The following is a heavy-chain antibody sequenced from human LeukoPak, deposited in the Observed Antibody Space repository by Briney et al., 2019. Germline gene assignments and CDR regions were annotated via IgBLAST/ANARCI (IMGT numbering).Heavy chain of an antibody. CDR1: GGTFSSYA. CDR3: ARVVDCSSTSCYTGSDY. J-gene: IGHJ4*02. CDR2: IIPIFGTA. Sequence: SVRVSCKASGGTFSSYAISWVRQAPGQGLEWMGGIIPIFGTANYAQKFQGRVTITADESTSTAYMELSSLRSEDTAVYYCARVVDCSSTSCYTGSDYWGQGTLVTVSS. D-gene: IGHD2-2*02. V-gene: IGHV1-69*01.